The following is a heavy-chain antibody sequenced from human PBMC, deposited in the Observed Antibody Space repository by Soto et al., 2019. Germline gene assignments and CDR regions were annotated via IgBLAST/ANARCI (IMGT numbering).Heavy chain of an antibody. CDR3: AREGYCSSGSCALYSHAYFGMDV. Sequence: ASVKVSCKVSGYTFTRYGISWVRQAPGQGLEWMGWISAYNGNTKYAQKFQGRVTMTTDTSTSTAYKELRSLTSDDTAVYYCAREGYCSSGSCALYSHAYFGMDVWGQGTTVTVSS. CDR2: ISAYNGNT. J-gene: IGHJ6*02. V-gene: IGHV1-18*01. CDR1: GYTFTRYG. D-gene: IGHD2-15*01.